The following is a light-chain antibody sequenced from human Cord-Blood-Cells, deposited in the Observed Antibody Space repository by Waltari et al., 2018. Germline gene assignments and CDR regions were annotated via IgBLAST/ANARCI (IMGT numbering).Light chain of an antibody. CDR3: QQYDNLPLT. CDR1: QDISNY. CDR2: DAS. Sequence: DIQMTQSTSSLSASVGDRVTITCQASQDISNYLNWYQQKPGKAPKLLIYDASNLETGVPSMFSGSGSGTDFTFTISSLQPEDIATYYCQQYDNLPLTFGGGTKVEIK. J-gene: IGKJ4*01. V-gene: IGKV1-33*01.